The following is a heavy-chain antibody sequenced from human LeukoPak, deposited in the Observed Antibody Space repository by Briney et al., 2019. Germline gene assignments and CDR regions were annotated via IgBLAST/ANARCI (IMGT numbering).Heavy chain of an antibody. V-gene: IGHV4-61*02. CDR1: GGSISSGSYY. J-gene: IGHJ4*02. CDR2: IYTSGST. CDR3: ARALRGTFDY. Sequence: PSQTLSLTCTVSGGSISSGSYYWSWIWQPAGKGLEWIGRIYTSGSTNYNPSLKSRVTISVDTSKNQFSLKLSSVTAADTAVYYCARALRGTFDYWGQGTLVTVSS. D-gene: IGHD3-16*01.